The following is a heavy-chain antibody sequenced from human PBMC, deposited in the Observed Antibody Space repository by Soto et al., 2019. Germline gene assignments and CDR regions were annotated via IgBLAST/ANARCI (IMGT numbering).Heavy chain of an antibody. J-gene: IGHJ6*02. CDR2: IFYSGST. V-gene: IGHV4-39*01. CDR1: GGSISSSRCH. CDR3: ARHLTYCSAGSCYSDFPYYGMDV. Sequence: SETLSLTCTVSGGSISSSRCHWGWIRQPPGKGLEWIGSIFYSGSTYYNPSLKSRVTISVDTSKNQFSLKLSSVTAADTAVYYCARHLTYCSAGSCYSDFPYYGMDVWGQGTTVTVSS. D-gene: IGHD2-15*01.